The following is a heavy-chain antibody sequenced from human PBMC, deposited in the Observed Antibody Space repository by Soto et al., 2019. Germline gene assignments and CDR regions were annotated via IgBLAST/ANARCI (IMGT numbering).Heavy chain of an antibody. V-gene: IGHV1-24*01. CDR1: GYTLTELS. Sequence: ASVKVSCKVSGYTLTELSMHWVRQAPGKGLEWMGGFDPEDGETIYAQKFQGRVTMTEDTSTDTAYMELSSLRSEDTAVYYCATDAILTGPFDYWGQGTLVTVSS. D-gene: IGHD3-9*01. J-gene: IGHJ4*02. CDR2: FDPEDGET. CDR3: ATDAILTGPFDY.